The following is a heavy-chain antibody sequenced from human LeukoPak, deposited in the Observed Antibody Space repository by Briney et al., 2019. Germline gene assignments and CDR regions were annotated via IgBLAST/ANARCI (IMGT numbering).Heavy chain of an antibody. Sequence: GGSLRLSCAASGFTFSSYSMNWVRQAPGKGLEWVSYISSSSSTIYYADSVKGRFTISRDNAKNSLYLQMNSLRAEDTAVYYCARDGLWFGELLFDYWGQGTLVTVSS. CDR1: GFTFSSYS. V-gene: IGHV3-48*01. D-gene: IGHD3-10*01. CDR2: ISSSSSTI. CDR3: ARDGLWFGELLFDY. J-gene: IGHJ4*02.